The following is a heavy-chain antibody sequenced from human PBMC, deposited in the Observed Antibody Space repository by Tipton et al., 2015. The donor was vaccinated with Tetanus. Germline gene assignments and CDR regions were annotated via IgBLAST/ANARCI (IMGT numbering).Heavy chain of an antibody. Sequence: TLSLTCTVSGGSIRSAGYFWTWIRQPPGKGLEWIGYIYYSGSTNYNSSLKSRVTISVDTSKNQFSLKLSSVTAADTAVYYCARGYNGYDILAAYPHYFDSWGQGTLVTVSS. D-gene: IGHD3-9*01. CDR2: IYYSGST. CDR1: GGSIRSAGYF. CDR3: ARGYNGYDILAAYPHYFDS. J-gene: IGHJ4*02. V-gene: IGHV4-61*08.